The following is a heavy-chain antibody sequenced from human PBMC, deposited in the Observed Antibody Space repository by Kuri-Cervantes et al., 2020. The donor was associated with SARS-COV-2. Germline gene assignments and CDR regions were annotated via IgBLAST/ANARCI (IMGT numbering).Heavy chain of an antibody. D-gene: IGHD4/OR15-4a*01. CDR2: ISYDGNNK. V-gene: IGHV3-30*18. Sequence: GESLKISCAASGFKFSRTDMHWVRQAPGKGLEWVAFISYDGNNKKCIASGKGGFTISRDNSQNKLYLQMRSLRPEDTAMYYCAKDGAGAHDFWGQGTLVTVSS. J-gene: IGHJ4*02. CDR1: GFKFSRTD. CDR3: AKDGAGAHDF.